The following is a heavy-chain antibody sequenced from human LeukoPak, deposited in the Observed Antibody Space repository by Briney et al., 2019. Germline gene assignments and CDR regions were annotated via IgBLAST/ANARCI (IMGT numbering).Heavy chain of an antibody. CDR2: VNHSGIT. Sequence: SETLSLTCAVSGGSFSGHYYWVWIRQSRGRGLEWIGEVNHSGITNYNPSLKSRVFISVDTSKNQFSLKFTSVTAAATAVYYCARLLLSGGLDSWGQGTLVTVSS. D-gene: IGHD3-3*01. V-gene: IGHV4-34*01. J-gene: IGHJ4*02. CDR1: GGSFSGHYY. CDR3: ARLLLSGGLDS.